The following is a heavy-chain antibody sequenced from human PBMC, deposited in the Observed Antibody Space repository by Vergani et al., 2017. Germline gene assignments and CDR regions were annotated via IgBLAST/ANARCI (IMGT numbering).Heavy chain of an antibody. D-gene: IGHD2-8*01. V-gene: IGHV3-23*01. J-gene: IGHJ4*02. CDR3: EKLRGDCTNGVCYIGGNYFDY. CDR2: ISGSGGST. Sequence: EVQLLESGGGLVQPGGSLRLSCAASGFPFSSYAMSWVRQAPGKGLEWVSAISGSGGSTYYADSVKGRFTISRDNSKNTLYLQMNSLRAEDTAVYYCEKLRGDCTNGVCYIGGNYFDYWGQGTLVTVSS. CDR1: GFPFSSYA.